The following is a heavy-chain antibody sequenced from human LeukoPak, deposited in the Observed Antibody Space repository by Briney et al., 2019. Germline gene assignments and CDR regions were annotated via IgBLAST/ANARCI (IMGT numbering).Heavy chain of an antibody. Sequence: GASVKVSCKASGYTFTSYGISWVRQAPGQGLEWMGWISAYNGNTNYAQKLQGRVTMTTDTSTSTAYMELRSLRSDDTAVYYCARDIDKTYYDILTASAYGMDVWGQGTTVTVSS. CDR2: ISAYNGNT. CDR1: GYTFTSYG. V-gene: IGHV1-18*01. D-gene: IGHD3-9*01. J-gene: IGHJ6*02. CDR3: ARDIDKTYYDILTASAYGMDV.